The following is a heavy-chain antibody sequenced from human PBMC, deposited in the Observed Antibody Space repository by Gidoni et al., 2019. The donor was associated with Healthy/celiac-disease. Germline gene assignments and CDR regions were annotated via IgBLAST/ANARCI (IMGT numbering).Heavy chain of an antibody. CDR1: GGTFSSYA. V-gene: IGHV1-69*12. D-gene: IGHD5-12*01. CDR3: ARRYDDGFLGY. Sequence: QVQLVQSGAEVTKPGSSVKASCKASGGTFSSYAISRVRQAPVQGLDWMGGIIPFVGTANYAQKFQGRVTITADESTSTAYMELSSLRSEDTAVYYCARRYDDGFLGYWGQGTLVTVSS. J-gene: IGHJ4*02. CDR2: IIPFVGTA.